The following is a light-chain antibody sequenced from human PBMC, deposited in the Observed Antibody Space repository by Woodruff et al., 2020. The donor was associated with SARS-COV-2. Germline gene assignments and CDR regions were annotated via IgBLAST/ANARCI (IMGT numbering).Light chain of an antibody. Sequence: SAAPGQKVTISCSGSSSNIGNNYVSWYQQLPGTAPKLLIYDNNKRPSGIPDRFSGSKSGTSATLGITGLQTGDEADYYCGTWDSSLSAGVFGG. CDR3: GTWDSSLSAGV. CDR1: SSNIGNNY. CDR2: DNN. V-gene: IGLV1-51*01. J-gene: IGLJ3*02.